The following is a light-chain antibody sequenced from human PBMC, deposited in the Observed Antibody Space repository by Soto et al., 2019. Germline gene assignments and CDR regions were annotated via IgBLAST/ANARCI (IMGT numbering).Light chain of an antibody. J-gene: IGLJ1*01. CDR3: SSYAGSNNYV. V-gene: IGLV2-8*01. CDR1: SSDVGGYSY. Sequence: QPALTQPPSASGSHGQSVTISCTGTSSDVGGYSYVSWYQQYPGKAPKLLIYEVSKRPSGVPDRFSGSKSGNTASLTVSGLQAEDEADYYCSSYAGSNNYVFGTGTKVTVL. CDR2: EVS.